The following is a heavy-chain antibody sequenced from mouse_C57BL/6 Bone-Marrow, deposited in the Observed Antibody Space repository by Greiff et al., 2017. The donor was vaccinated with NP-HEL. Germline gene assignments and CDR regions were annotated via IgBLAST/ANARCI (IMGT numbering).Heavy chain of an antibody. J-gene: IGHJ3*01. CDR2: IYYSGTI. CDR3: ARDEMSDTTTVVARAAY. Sequence: EVQLVESGPGLVKPSQTVFLTCTVTGISITTGNYRWSWIRQFPGNKLEWIGYIYYSGTITYNPSLTSRTTITRDTPKNQFFLEMNSLTAEDTATYYCARDEMSDTTTVVARAAYWGQGTLVTVSA. CDR1: GISITTGNYR. D-gene: IGHD1-1*01. V-gene: IGHV3-5*01.